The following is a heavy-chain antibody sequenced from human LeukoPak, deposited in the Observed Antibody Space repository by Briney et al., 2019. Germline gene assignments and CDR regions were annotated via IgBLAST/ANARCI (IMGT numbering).Heavy chain of an antibody. CDR3: ARFPSGYYMYYFDY. V-gene: IGHV1-2*02. CDR2: INPNSGGT. CDR1: GYTFTGYY. Sequence: ASVTVSCKASGYTFTGYYMHWVRQAPGQGLEWMGWINPNSGGTNYAQKFQGRVTMTRDTSISTAYMELSRLRSDDAAVYYWARFPSGYYMYYFDYWGQGTLVTISS. J-gene: IGHJ4*02. D-gene: IGHD3-22*01.